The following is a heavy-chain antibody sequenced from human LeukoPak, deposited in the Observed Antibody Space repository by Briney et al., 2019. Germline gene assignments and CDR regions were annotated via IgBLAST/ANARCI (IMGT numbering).Heavy chain of an antibody. V-gene: IGHV1-18*01. CDR3: ATETDYYDSSGYHLPFDY. Sequence: ASVKVSCKASGYTFTSYGISWVRQAPGQGLEWMGWISAYNGNTNYAQKLQGRVTMTTDTSTSTAYMELRSLRSDDTAVYYCATETDYYDSSGYHLPFDYWGQGTLVTVSS. D-gene: IGHD3-22*01. J-gene: IGHJ4*02. CDR2: ISAYNGNT. CDR1: GYTFTSYG.